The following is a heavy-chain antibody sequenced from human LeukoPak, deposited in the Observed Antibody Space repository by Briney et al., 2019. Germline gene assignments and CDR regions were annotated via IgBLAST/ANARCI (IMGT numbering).Heavy chain of an antibody. Sequence: SETLSLTCAVSGGSISSSNWWSWVRPPPGKGLEWIGEIYHSGSTNYNPSLKSRVPISVDTSKNQVSLKLYSVTASDAGIYYCARHLSGTTMSPYFDFWGQGTLVTVSS. J-gene: IGHJ4*02. CDR1: GGSISSSNW. V-gene: IGHV4-4*02. D-gene: IGHD1-1*01. CDR2: IYHSGST. CDR3: ARHLSGTTMSPYFDF.